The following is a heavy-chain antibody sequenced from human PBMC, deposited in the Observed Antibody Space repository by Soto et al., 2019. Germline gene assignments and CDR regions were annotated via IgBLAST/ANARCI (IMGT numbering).Heavy chain of an antibody. CDR3: ARHPRSGAFWDIVVARGDPMYYFDY. J-gene: IGHJ4*02. Sequence: GESLKISCKGSGYSFTSYWIGWVRQMPGKGLEWMGIIYPGDSDTRYSPSFQGQVTISADKSISTAYLQWSSLKASDTAMYYCARHPRSGAFWDIVVARGDPMYYFDYWGQGTLVTVSS. CDR1: GYSFTSYW. V-gene: IGHV5-51*01. CDR2: IYPGDSDT. D-gene: IGHD2-15*01.